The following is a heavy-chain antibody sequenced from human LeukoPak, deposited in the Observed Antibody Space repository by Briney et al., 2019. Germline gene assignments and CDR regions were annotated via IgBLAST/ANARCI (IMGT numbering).Heavy chain of an antibody. Sequence: GGSLRLSCAASGFTFSSYAMSWVRQDPGKGLEWVSAISGSGGSTYYADSVKGRFTISRDNSKNTLYLQMNSLRAEDTAVYYCAKPYDSSGYYPSEASDYWGQGILVTVSS. CDR2: ISGSGGST. V-gene: IGHV3-23*01. J-gene: IGHJ4*02. D-gene: IGHD3-22*01. CDR1: GFTFSSYA. CDR3: AKPYDSSGYYPSEASDY.